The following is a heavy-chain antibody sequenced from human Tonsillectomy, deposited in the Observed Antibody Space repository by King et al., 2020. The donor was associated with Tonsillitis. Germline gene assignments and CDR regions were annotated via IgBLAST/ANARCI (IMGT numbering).Heavy chain of an antibody. D-gene: IGHD2/OR15-2a*01. CDR2: IWYDGSNK. CDR3: ERDLSGGAFDI. Sequence: VQLVQSGGGVVQPGRSLRLSCAASGFTFSSYGMHWVRQAPGKGLEWVAVIWYDGSNKYYADSVKGRFTISRDNSKNTLYLQMNSLRAEDTAVYYCERDLSGGAFDIWGQGTMVTVSS. CDR1: GFTFSSYG. V-gene: IGHV3-33*01. J-gene: IGHJ3*02.